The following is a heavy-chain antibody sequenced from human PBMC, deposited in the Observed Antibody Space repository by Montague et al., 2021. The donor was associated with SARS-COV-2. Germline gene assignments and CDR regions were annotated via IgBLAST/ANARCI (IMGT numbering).Heavy chain of an antibody. CDR3: ARDPWRITIFGVVTRYGMDV. CDR2: IYYSGST. CDR1: GGSVSSGSYY. J-gene: IGHJ6*02. V-gene: IGHV4-61*01. Sequence: SETLSLTCIVSGGSVSSGSYYWSWIRQPPGKGLEWIGYIYYSGSTNYXXXLKSRVTISVDTSKNQFSLKLSFVTAADTAVYYCARDPWRITIFGVVTRYGMDVWGQGTTVTVSS. D-gene: IGHD3-3*01.